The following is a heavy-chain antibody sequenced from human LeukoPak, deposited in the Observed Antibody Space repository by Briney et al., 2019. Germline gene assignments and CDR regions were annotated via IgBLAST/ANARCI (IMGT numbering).Heavy chain of an antibody. V-gene: IGHV3-33*01. Sequence: GRSLRLSCAASGFTFSSYGMHWVRQAPGKGLEWVAVIWYDGSNKYYADSVKGRFTISRDNSKNTLYLQMNSLRAEDTAVYHCARDTFFTRIVGASQAFDYWGQGTLVTVSS. CDR2: IWYDGSNK. J-gene: IGHJ4*02. CDR1: GFTFSSYG. D-gene: IGHD1-26*01. CDR3: ARDTFFTRIVGASQAFDY.